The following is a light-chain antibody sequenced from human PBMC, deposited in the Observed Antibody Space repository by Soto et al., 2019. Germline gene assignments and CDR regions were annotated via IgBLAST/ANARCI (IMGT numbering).Light chain of an antibody. V-gene: IGKV3-15*01. Sequence: EIVMTQSPATLSVSPGDTATLSCRASQSVSSNLAWYQQKPGQAPKLLIYGASTRATGLPARFSGSGSGTEFTLTVSSLQSEDCAVYCWQQYNNWSGAFGQGTKVEIK. CDR2: GAS. CDR1: QSVSSN. J-gene: IGKJ1*01. CDR3: QQYNNWSGA.